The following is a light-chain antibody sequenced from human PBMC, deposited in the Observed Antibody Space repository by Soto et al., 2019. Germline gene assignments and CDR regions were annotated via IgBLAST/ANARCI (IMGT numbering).Light chain of an antibody. Sequence: EIVLTLSPATLSLSPGERATLSCRASQSISSYLAWFRQKPGQAPRLLIYDASNRATGIPARISGSGSGTDFTLTISSLEPEDFAVYYCQQRSNGLTFGGGTKVDI. CDR3: QQRSNGLT. CDR1: QSISSY. CDR2: DAS. J-gene: IGKJ4*01. V-gene: IGKV3-11*01.